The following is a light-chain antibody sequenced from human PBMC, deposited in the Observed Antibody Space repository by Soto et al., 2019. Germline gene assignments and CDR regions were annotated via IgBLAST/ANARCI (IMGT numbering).Light chain of an antibody. J-gene: IGKJ2*01. V-gene: IGKV1-5*01. CDR2: DAS. CDR1: QSISSW. CDR3: QHYNSYLYT. Sequence: DLQMTQSPSTLSVSVGDRVTITCRASQSISSWLAWYQQKPGKAPKVLIYDASSLESGVPSRFSGSGSGTEFTLTISSLQPDDFATYYCQHYNSYLYTFGQGTKLEIK.